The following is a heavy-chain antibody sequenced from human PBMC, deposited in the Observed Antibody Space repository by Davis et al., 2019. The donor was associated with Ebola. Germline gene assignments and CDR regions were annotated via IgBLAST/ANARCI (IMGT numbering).Heavy chain of an antibody. V-gene: IGHV1-18*04. CDR1: GYTFTNYY. D-gene: IGHD2-2*01. J-gene: IGHJ4*02. Sequence: AASVKVSCKASGYTFTNYYMHWVRQAPGQGLEWMGWISAYNGNTAYAPILQGRVTMTTDTSTGTAYMELRSLRSEDTAVYYCARAVRYSVVVTRSSRKYYFDYWGQGTLATVSS. CDR3: ARAVRYSVVVTRSSRKYYFDY. CDR2: ISAYNGNT.